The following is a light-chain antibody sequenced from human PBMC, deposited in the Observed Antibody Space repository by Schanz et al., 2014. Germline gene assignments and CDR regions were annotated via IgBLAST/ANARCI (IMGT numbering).Light chain of an antibody. V-gene: IGKV3-20*01. CDR2: GAS. CDR3: QQYGSSLFT. J-gene: IGKJ4*01. Sequence: EIVLTQSPGSLSLSPGEGVTLSCRASQSVSSSYLAWYQQKPGQAPRLLIYGASSRATGIPDRFSGSGSGTDFTLTISRLEPEDFAVYYCQQYGSSLFTFGGGTKVEIK. CDR1: QSVSSSY.